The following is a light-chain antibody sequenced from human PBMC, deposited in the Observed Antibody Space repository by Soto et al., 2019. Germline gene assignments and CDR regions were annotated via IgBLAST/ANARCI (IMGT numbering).Light chain of an antibody. V-gene: IGKV1-39*01. CDR3: QQSYSTPYT. CDR1: QSISSY. Sequence: DIQMTQSPSSLSASVGDRVTITCRASQSISSYLNWYQQKPGKAPKLLIYAASSLQSGVPSRFSGSGSVTDFTPTISSLQPEYFANYYCQQSYSTPYTFGQGTKLEIK. J-gene: IGKJ2*01. CDR2: AAS.